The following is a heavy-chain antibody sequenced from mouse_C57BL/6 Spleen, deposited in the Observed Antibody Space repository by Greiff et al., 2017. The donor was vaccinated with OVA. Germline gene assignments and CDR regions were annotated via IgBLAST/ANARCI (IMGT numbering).Heavy chain of an antibody. CDR3: ARSGTYAKDY. CDR2: IDPEDGET. V-gene: IGHV14-2*01. CDR1: GFNIKDYY. Sequence: VQLQQSGAELVKPGASVKLSCTASGFNIKDYYMHWVKQRPEQGLEWIGRIDPEDGETKSAQKFQGKATITANTSSNTAYLQLSSLTSEDTAVNYSARSGTYAKDYWGQGTSVTVSS. D-gene: IGHD4-1*01. J-gene: IGHJ4*01.